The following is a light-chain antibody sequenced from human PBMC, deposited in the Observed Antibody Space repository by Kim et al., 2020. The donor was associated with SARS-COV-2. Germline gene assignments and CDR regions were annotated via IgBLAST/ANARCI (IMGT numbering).Light chain of an antibody. CDR1: ETITSAY. Sequence: PGDRAALSCRASETITSAYLAWYQQKPGQAPRLLIYGALYRATGIPDRFSGSGSGTDFTLTIARLEPEDFAVYYCQYYDSSPPWTFGQGTKVDIK. CDR3: QYYDSSPPWT. CDR2: GAL. J-gene: IGKJ1*01. V-gene: IGKV3-20*01.